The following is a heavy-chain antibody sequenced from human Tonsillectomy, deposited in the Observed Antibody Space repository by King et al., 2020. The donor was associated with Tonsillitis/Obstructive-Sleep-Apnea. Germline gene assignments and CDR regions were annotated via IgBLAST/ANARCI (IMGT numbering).Heavy chain of an antibody. CDR2: INHSGST. CDR1: GGSFSGYY. V-gene: IGHV4-34*01. D-gene: IGHD3-16*01. CDR3: ARGGGKQLPTLREGYYFDY. J-gene: IGHJ4*02. Sequence: VQLQQWGAGLLKPSETLSLTCAVYGGSFSGYYWSWIRQPPGKGLEWIGEINHSGSTNYNPSLKSRVTISVDTSKNQFSLKLSSVTAADTAVYYCARGGGKQLPTLREGYYFDYWGQGTLVTVSS.